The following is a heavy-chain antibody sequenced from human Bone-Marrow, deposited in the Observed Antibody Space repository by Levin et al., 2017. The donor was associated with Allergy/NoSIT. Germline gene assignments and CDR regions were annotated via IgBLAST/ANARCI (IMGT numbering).Heavy chain of an antibody. CDR3: AKKYAPRNTVEVPPARGDDYLYY. J-gene: IGHJ4*02. V-gene: IGHV3-30*18. D-gene: IGHD2-2*01. CDR1: GFTFSTYA. Sequence: LSLTCAASGFTFSTYAMHWVRQAPGKGLEWVALMSYDETHQYYTDSVKGRFTISRDNSKNTLYLQMNSLRPEDTAVYYCAKKYAPRNTVEVPPARGDDYLYYWGQGTLVTVSS. CDR2: MSYDETHQ.